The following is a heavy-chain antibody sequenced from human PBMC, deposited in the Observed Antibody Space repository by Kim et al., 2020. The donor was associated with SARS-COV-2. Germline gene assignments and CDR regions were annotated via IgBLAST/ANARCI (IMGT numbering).Heavy chain of an antibody. V-gene: IGHV4-38-2*02. D-gene: IGHD4-17*01. Sequence: SETLSLTCTVSGYSISSGYYWGWIRQPPGKGLEWIGSIYHSGSTYYNPSLKSRVTISVDTSKNQFSLKLSSVTAADTAVYYCASLPFYYGGSSLDYWGQGTLVTVSS. CDR2: IYHSGST. CDR1: GYSISSGYY. J-gene: IGHJ4*02. CDR3: ASLPFYYGGSSLDY.